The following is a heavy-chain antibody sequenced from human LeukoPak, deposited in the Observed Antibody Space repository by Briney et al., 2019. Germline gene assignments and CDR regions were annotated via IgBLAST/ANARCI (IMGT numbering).Heavy chain of an antibody. CDR1: GYTFTGYY. CDR3: ARDDYYDFWSGYYTGAFDI. Sequence: ASVKVSCKASGYTFTGYYMHWVRQAPGQGLEWMGWINPNSGGTNYAQKFQGRVTMTRDTSISTAYMELSRLRSDDTAVYYCARDDYYDFWSGYYTGAFDIWGQGTMVTVSS. J-gene: IGHJ3*02. V-gene: IGHV1-2*02. CDR2: INPNSGGT. D-gene: IGHD3-3*01.